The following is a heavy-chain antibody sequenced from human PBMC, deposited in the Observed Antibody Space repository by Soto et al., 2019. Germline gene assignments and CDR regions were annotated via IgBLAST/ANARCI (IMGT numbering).Heavy chain of an antibody. J-gene: IGHJ4*02. V-gene: IGHV3-9*01. CDR3: AKDLYPGIAVAGTEIDD. CDR2: ISWNSGSI. Sequence: PGGSLRLSCAASGFTFDDYAMHWVRQAPGKGLEWVSGISWNSGSIGYADSVKGRFTISRDNAKNSLYLQMNSLRAEDTALYYCAKDLYPGIAVAGTEIDDWGQGTLVTVSS. D-gene: IGHD6-19*01. CDR1: GFTFDDYA.